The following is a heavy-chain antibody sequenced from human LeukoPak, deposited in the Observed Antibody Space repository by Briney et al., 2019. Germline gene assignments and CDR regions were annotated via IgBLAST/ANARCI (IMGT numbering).Heavy chain of an antibody. CDR1: GYSISSGYY. V-gene: IGHV4-38-2*02. J-gene: IGHJ2*01. D-gene: IGHD3-16*02. CDR3: ARGLNPSYRFDL. Sequence: PSETLSLTCTVSGYSISSGYYWGWIRQPPGKGLEWIGTIYYSGSTFYNPSLKSRVTVSVDTSKNQFSLKLSSVTAADTAVYYCARGLNPSYRFDLWGRGTLVTVSS. CDR2: IYYSGST.